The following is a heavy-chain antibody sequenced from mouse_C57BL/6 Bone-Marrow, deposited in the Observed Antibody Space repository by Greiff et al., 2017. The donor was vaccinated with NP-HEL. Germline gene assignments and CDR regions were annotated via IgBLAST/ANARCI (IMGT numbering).Heavy chain of an antibody. CDR3: TGDYYGSPWFAY. CDR2: IRLKSDNYAT. J-gene: IGHJ3*01. D-gene: IGHD1-1*01. CDR1: GFTFSNYW. V-gene: IGHV6-3*01. Sequence: EVKVEESGGGLVQPGGSMKLSCVASGFTFSNYWMNWVRQSPEKGLEWVAQIRLKSDNYATHYAESVKGRFTISRDDSKSSVYLQMNYLRAEDTGIYYCTGDYYGSPWFAYWGQGTLVTVSA.